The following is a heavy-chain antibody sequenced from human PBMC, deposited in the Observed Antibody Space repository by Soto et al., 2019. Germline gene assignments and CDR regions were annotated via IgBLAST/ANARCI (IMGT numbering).Heavy chain of an antibody. J-gene: IGHJ1*01. CDR1: GFTFSSYG. CDR3: AKSPVMVAATGGMYFQH. D-gene: IGHD2-15*01. Sequence: QVQLVESGGGVVQPGRSLRLSCAASGFTFSSYGMHWVRQAPGKGLEWVAVISYDGSNKYYADSVKGRFTISRDNSKNTXYLQMNSLRAEDTAVYYCAKSPVMVAATGGMYFQHWGQGTLVTVSS. CDR2: ISYDGSNK. V-gene: IGHV3-30*18.